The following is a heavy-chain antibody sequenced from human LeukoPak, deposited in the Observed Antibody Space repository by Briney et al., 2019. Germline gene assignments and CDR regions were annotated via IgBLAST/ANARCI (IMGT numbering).Heavy chain of an antibody. Sequence: GGSLRLSCAASGFTFSSYWMHWVRQAPGKGLVWVSRINSDGSSTSYADSVKGRFTISRDNAKNTLYLQMNSLRAGDTAVYYCAELGITMIGGVWGKGTTVTISS. CDR3: AELGITMIGGV. J-gene: IGHJ6*04. CDR2: INSDGSST. V-gene: IGHV3-74*01. D-gene: IGHD3-10*02. CDR1: GFTFSSYW.